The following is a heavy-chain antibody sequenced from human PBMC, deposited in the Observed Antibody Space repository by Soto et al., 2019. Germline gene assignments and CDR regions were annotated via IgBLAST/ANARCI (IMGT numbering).Heavy chain of an antibody. CDR2: ISGSDGRT. V-gene: IGHV3-23*01. CDR3: AKSLNINWKNWFDP. Sequence: EVQILESGGGLVQPGGSLRLSCAASGFTFSSSAMNWVRQAPGKGLEWVSVISGSDGRTYYADSAKGRFTISRDNSKNTLYLDMNSLRAEDTAVYYCAKSLNINWKNWFDPWGQGTLVTVSS. D-gene: IGHD1-1*01. CDR1: GFTFSSSA. J-gene: IGHJ5*02.